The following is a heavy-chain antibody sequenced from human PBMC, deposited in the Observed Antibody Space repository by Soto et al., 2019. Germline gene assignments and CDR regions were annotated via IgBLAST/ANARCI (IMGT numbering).Heavy chain of an antibody. D-gene: IGHD4-17*01. Sequence: SETLSLTCTVSGGSISSYYWSWIRQHPGKGLEWIGYIYYSGSTYYNPSLKSRVTISVDTSKNQFSLKLSPVTAADTAVYYCAMVTTARFLPGAIDYWGQGTLVTVSS. CDR3: AMVTTARFLPGAIDY. V-gene: IGHV4-59*06. CDR1: GGSISSYY. J-gene: IGHJ4*02. CDR2: IYYSGST.